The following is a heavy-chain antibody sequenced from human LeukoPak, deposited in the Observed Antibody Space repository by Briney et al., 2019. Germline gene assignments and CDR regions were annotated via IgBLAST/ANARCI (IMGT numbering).Heavy chain of an antibody. D-gene: IGHD2-15*01. V-gene: IGHV1-69*05. J-gene: IGHJ4*02. CDR2: IIPIFGTA. CDR3: ARGKDLWGYCSGGSCYCFDY. Sequence: SVKVSCKASGGTFSSYAISWVRQAPGQGLEWMGGIIPIFGTANYAQKFQGRVTMTTDTSTSTAYMELRSLRSDDTAVYYCARGKDLWGYCSGGSCYCFDYWGQGTLVTVSS. CDR1: GGTFSSYA.